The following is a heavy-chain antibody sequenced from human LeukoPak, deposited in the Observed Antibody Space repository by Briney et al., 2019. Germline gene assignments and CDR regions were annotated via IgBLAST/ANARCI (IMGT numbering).Heavy chain of an antibody. V-gene: IGHV4-59*13. CDR3: ARERVTMVRGVIYRLSVFDY. Sequence: SETLSLTCTVSGVSISTDYWTWVRQSPGKGLEWIGYIHYSGSTSYNPSLKSRVTISVDTSKNQFSLKLTSVTSADTAVYYCARERVTMVRGVIYRLSVFDYWGQGTLVTVSS. J-gene: IGHJ4*02. CDR1: GVSISTDY. D-gene: IGHD3-10*01. CDR2: IHYSGST.